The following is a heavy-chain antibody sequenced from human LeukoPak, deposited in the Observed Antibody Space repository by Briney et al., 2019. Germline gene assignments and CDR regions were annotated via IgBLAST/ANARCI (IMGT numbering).Heavy chain of an antibody. V-gene: IGHV3-64*01. CDR3: ARVSSSGWYAFDF. Sequence: GGSLRLSCAASGFTFSTYAIYWVRQAPGKGLEYVSGISGNGRNTYYGNSVEGRFTISRDNSKNTLYLQMGSLRAEDMGVYYCARVSSSGWYAFDFWGQGTMVTVSS. J-gene: IGHJ3*01. CDR1: GFTFSTYA. CDR2: ISGNGRNT. D-gene: IGHD6-19*01.